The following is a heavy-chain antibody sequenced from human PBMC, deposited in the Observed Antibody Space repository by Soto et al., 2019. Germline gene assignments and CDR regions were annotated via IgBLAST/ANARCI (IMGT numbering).Heavy chain of an antibody. CDR3: ARHGCSGGSCYLGWWLDAFDI. Sequence: SETLSLTCTVSGGSISSSSYYWGWIRQPPGKGLEWIGSIYYSGSTYYNPSLKSRVTISVDTSKNQFSLKLSSVTAADTAVYYCARHGCSGGSCYLGWWLDAFDIWGQGTMVTVSS. D-gene: IGHD2-15*01. V-gene: IGHV4-39*01. CDR2: IYYSGST. CDR1: GGSISSSSYY. J-gene: IGHJ3*02.